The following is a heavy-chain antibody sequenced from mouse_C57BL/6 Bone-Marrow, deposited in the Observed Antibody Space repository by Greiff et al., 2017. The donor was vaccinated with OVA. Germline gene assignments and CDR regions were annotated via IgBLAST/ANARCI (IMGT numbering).Heavy chain of an antibody. D-gene: IGHD2-3*01. V-gene: IGHV1-76*01. Sequence: QVQLQQSGAELVRPGASVKLSCKASGYTFTDYYINWVKQRPGQGLEWIARIYPGSGNTYYNEKFKGKATLTAEKSSSTAYMQLSSLTSEDSAVYFCARMIYDGYYDAMDYWGQGTSVTVSS. CDR3: ARMIYDGYYDAMDY. CDR1: GYTFTDYY. CDR2: IYPGSGNT. J-gene: IGHJ4*01.